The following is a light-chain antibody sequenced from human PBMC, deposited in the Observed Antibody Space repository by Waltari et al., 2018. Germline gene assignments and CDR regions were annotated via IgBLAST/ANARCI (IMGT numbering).Light chain of an antibody. CDR3: QQFHSLPWT. J-gene: IGKJ1*01. V-gene: IGKV4-1*01. CDR2: WAS. CDR1: HSVLFNANNQQY. Sequence: DIVLTQSPDSLSVSLGERATINCKSSHSVLFNANNQQYIGWYQQKQGQPPKWLIYWASVGESGVPDRFSGSGSETDFTPTINSLQPEDVALYYCQQFHSLPWTFGQGTKVEI.